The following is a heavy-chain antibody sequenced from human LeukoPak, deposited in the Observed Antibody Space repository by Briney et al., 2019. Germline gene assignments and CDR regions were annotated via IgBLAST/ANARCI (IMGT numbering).Heavy chain of an antibody. V-gene: IGHV3-23*01. D-gene: IGHD6-13*01. CDR2: ISSTGGTA. CDR1: GFTFSSFG. CDR3: ARDGVAAAGTGYYMDV. Sequence: GGSLRLSCAASGFTFSSFGMSWVRQAPGKGLEWVSAISSTGGTAYYADSVKGRFTISRDNSKNTLYLQMGRLRPEDMAVYYCARDGVAAAGTGYYMDVWGKGTTVTVSS. J-gene: IGHJ6*03.